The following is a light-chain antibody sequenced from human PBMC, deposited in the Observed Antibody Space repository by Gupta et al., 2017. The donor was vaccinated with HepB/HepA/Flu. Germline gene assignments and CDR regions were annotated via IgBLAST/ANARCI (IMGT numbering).Light chain of an antibody. CDR3: QQYDNRPASS. CDR2: DAS. CDR1: QDISNY. V-gene: IGKV1-33*01. Sequence: DIQMTQSQSSLSASVGDRVTITCQASQDISNYLNWYQQKPGKAPKLLIYDASNLETGVPSRFSGSGSGADFTFTISSLQPEDIATFYCQQYDNRPASSFGQGTKLEIK. J-gene: IGKJ2*04.